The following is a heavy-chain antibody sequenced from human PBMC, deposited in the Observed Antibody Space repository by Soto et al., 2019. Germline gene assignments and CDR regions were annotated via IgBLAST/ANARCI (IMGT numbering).Heavy chain of an antibody. D-gene: IGHD6-25*01. CDR2: MKEEATEK. CDR3: AGGGVYDSGRFHY. J-gene: IGHJ4*02. Sequence: EVRLVESGGGLVQPGESLKLSCETSGFPFMTYWMSWVRQAPGKGLEWVAHMKEEATEKYLDSVKGRFIISRDNAKNSLYLQMNSLRGDDTAVYYCAGGGVYDSGRFHYWGQGTLVTVSS. V-gene: IGHV3-7*01. CDR1: GFPFMTYW.